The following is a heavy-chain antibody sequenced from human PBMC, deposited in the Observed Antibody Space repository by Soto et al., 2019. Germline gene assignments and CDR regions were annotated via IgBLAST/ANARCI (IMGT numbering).Heavy chain of an antibody. V-gene: IGHV3-33*01. CDR1: GFTFSSYG. Sequence: QVQLVESGGGVVQPGRSLRLSCAASGFTFSSYGMHWVRQAPGKGLEWVAVIWYDGSNKYYADSVKGRFTISRDNSKNTLDLQMNSLRAEDTAVYYCARSEVTTRYNYFDYWGQGTLVTVSS. CDR3: ARSEVTTRYNYFDY. D-gene: IGHD4-17*01. CDR2: IWYDGSNK. J-gene: IGHJ4*02.